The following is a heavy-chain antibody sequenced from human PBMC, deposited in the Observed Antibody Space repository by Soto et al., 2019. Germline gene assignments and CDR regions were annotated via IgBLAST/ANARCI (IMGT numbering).Heavy chain of an antibody. J-gene: IGHJ6*02. V-gene: IGHV6-1*01. CDR2: TYYRSKWYN. D-gene: IGHD2-15*01. Sequence: SQTRSLPCXISGDSVSSNSAAWNWIRQSPSRGLEWLGRTYYRSKWYNDYAVSVKSRITINPDTSKNQFSLQLNSLTPEDTAVYYCARGGGNCSGGSCYSHHYYAKDVWGQGTTVTVSS. CDR3: ARGGGNCSGGSCYSHHYYAKDV. CDR1: GDSVSSNSAA.